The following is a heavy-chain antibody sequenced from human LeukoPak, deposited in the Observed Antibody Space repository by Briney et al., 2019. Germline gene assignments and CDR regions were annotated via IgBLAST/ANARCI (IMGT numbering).Heavy chain of an antibody. CDR1: GGSFSGYY. D-gene: IGHD4-17*01. CDR2: INHSGGT. CDR3: ASDDYGDHY. J-gene: IGHJ4*02. V-gene: IGHV4-34*01. Sequence: SETLSLTCAVYGGSFSGYYWSWIRQPPGKGLEWIGEINHSGGTNYNPSLKSRVTISVDTSKNQFSLKLSSVTAADTAVYYCASDDYGDHYWGQGTLVTVSS.